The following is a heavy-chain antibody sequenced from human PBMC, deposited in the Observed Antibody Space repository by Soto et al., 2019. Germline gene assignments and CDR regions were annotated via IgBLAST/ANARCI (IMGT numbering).Heavy chain of an antibody. Sequence: EVQLVESGGGLVQPGGSLRLSCAASGFTFSSYEMNWVRQAPGKGLEWVSYISSSGSIIYYADSVKGRFTISRDNAKNSLYLQMNSLRAEDTAVYYCAREEVVTATSSYFDYWGQGTLVTVSS. D-gene: IGHD2-15*01. CDR2: ISSSGSII. V-gene: IGHV3-48*03. CDR1: GFTFSSYE. CDR3: AREEVVTATSSYFDY. J-gene: IGHJ4*02.